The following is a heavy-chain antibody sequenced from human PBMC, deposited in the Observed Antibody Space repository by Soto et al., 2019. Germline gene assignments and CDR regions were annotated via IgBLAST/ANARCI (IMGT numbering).Heavy chain of an antibody. Sequence: ASVKVSCKASGYTFTSYGISWVRQAPGQGLEWMGWISAYNGNTNYAQKLQGRVTMTTDTSTSTAYMELRSLRSDDTAVYYCARNLHDFALHNWFDPWGQGTLVTVSS. CDR2: ISAYNGNT. CDR3: ARNLHDFALHNWFDP. D-gene: IGHD2-21*02. CDR1: GYTFTSYG. V-gene: IGHV1-18*01. J-gene: IGHJ5*02.